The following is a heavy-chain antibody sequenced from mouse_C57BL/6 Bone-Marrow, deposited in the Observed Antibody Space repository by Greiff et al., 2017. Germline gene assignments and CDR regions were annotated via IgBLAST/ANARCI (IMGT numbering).Heavy chain of an antibody. D-gene: IGHD2-1*01. V-gene: IGHV1-81*01. CDR3: ATLYYDNYGGFAY. J-gene: IGHJ3*01. CDR1: GYTFPSYG. Sequence: QVQLQQSGAELARPGASVKLSCKASGYTFPSYGISWVKQRTGQGLEWIGEIYPRSGNTYYNEKFKGKATLTADKSSSTTYVELRSMTSKYSAVYVCATLYYDNYGGFAYWGQGTLVTVSA. CDR2: IYPRSGNT.